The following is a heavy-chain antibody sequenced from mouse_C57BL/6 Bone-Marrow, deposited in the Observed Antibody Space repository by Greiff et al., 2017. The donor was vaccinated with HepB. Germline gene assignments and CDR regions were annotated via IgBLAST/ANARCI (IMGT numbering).Heavy chain of an antibody. CDR3: TTRDYDFFAY. D-gene: IGHD2-4*01. V-gene: IGHV14-4*01. CDR1: GFNIKDDY. Sequence: EVQLQQSGAELVRPGASVKLSCTASGFNIKDDYMHWVKQRPEQGLEWIGWIDPENGDTEYASKFQGKATITADTSSNTAYLQLSSLTSEDTAVYYCTTRDYDFFAYWGQGTTLTVSS. CDR2: IDPENGDT. J-gene: IGHJ2*01.